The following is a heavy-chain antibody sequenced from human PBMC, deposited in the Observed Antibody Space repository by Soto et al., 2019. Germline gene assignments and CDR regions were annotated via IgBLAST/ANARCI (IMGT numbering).Heavy chain of an antibody. J-gene: IGHJ4*02. V-gene: IGHV3-9*01. CDR2: IRWNSCSI. CDR1: GFTFDDYA. Sequence: EVQLVESGGGLVQPGRSLRLSCAASGFTFDDYAMHWVRQAPGKGLEWVSGIRWNSCSIGYADSVNGRFTISRDNAKNSLYRQMNSLRAEDTALYYCAKDIGVGRAEDYDFWSGYKGAFDYWGQGTLVTVSS. D-gene: IGHD3-3*01. CDR3: AKDIGVGRAEDYDFWSGYKGAFDY.